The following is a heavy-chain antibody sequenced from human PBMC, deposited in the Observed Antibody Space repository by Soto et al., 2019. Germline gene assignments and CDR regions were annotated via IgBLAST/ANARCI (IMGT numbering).Heavy chain of an antibody. V-gene: IGHV4-31*03. CDR2: IYYSGST. J-gene: IGHJ6*02. Sequence: SETLSLTCTVSGGSISSGGYYWSWIRQHPGKGLEWIGYIYYSGSTYYNPSLKSRVTISVDTSKNQFSLKLSSVTAADTAVYYCARGRCSSTSCYAVSYYYYGMDVWGQGTTVTVSS. CDR3: ARGRCSSTSCYAVSYYYYGMDV. D-gene: IGHD2-2*01. CDR1: GGSISSGGYY.